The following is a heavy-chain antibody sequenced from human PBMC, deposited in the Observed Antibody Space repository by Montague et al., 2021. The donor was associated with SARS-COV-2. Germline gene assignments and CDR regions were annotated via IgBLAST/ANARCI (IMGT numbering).Heavy chain of an antibody. CDR1: DGPINTDTYF. V-gene: IGHV4-61*02. CDR2: IWTSGTT. Sequence: TLSLTCTVSDGPINTDTYFWSWIRQPAGKGLEWIGRIWTSGTTKYNPTLKSRVTMSMDTSKKQFSLNVTSVTAADTAVYYCARGAKYYGFYHPFEDWGQGALVTVSS. D-gene: IGHD3-16*01. J-gene: IGHJ4*02. CDR3: ARGAKYYGFYHPFED.